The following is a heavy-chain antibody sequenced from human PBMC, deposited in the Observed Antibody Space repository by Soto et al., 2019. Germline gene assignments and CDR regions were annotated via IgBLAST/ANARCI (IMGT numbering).Heavy chain of an antibody. J-gene: IGHJ4*02. V-gene: IGHV3-21*01. D-gene: IGHD3-10*01. CDR2: ISSSSGYI. CDR1: GFSFSSYS. CDR3: ARIRNSYGSQSYLIDY. Sequence: GSLRLSCAASGFSFSSYSMKWVRQAPGKGLEWVSSISSSSGYIYYADSLQGRLTISRDNAKNSLFLQMNSLRAEDTAVYYCARIRNSYGSQSYLIDYWGQGTLVTVSS.